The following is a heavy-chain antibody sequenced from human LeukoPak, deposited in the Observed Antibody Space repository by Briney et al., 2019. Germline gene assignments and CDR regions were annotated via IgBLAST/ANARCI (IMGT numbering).Heavy chain of an antibody. Sequence: ASVKVSCKASGDTFTGYYMHWVRQAPGQGLVWMGWINPNSGDTNYAQQFQGWVTMTRDTSISTASMELSRLRSDDTAVYYCATSSSGWFFRFGNEYFQYWGQGTLVTVSS. CDR1: GDTFTGYY. CDR2: INPNSGDT. V-gene: IGHV1-2*04. D-gene: IGHD6-19*01. CDR3: ATSSSGWFFRFGNEYFQY. J-gene: IGHJ1*01.